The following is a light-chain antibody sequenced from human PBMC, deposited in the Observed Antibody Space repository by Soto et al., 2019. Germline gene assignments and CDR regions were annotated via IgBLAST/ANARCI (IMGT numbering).Light chain of an antibody. Sequence: DIQMTQSPSSLSASVGDRVIITCRASQTISSHLNWYQQKPGKAPNLLVYAVSSLQSGVPSRFTGSGSGTDFTLTISSLQPEDFSTFFCQRNSLIRRCFGGGTQVDIK. CDR3: QRNSLIRRC. CDR1: QTISSH. CDR2: AVS. J-gene: IGKJ4*01. V-gene: IGKV1-39*01.